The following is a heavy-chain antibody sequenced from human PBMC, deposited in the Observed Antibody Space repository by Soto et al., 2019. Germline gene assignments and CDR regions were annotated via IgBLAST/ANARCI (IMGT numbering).Heavy chain of an antibody. J-gene: IGHJ4*02. CDR1: GFTFTSYS. CDR3: VRGGATIFDC. D-gene: IGHD1-26*01. Sequence: GSLRLSCAASGFTFTSYSMNWVRQAPGKGLEWVSYISSSSSTIYYADSMKGRFTISRDHAKNSLYLQVNSLRDEDTAVYYCVRGGATIFDCWGRGTLVTVSS. CDR2: ISSSSSTI. V-gene: IGHV3-48*02.